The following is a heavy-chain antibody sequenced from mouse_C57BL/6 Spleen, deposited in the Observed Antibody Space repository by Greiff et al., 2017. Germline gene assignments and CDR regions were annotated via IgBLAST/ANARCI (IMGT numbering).Heavy chain of an antibody. CDR1: GFTFSDYG. D-gene: IGHD1-1*01. V-gene: IGHV5-17*01. Sequence: EVKLMESGGGLVKPGGSLKLSCAASGFTFSDYGMHWVRQAPEKGLEWVAYISSGSSTISYADTVKGRFTISRDNAKNTLFLQMTSLRSEDTAMYYCAIYYYGSSPYWYFDVWGTGTTVTVSS. CDR3: AIYYYGSSPYWYFDV. J-gene: IGHJ1*03. CDR2: ISSGSSTI.